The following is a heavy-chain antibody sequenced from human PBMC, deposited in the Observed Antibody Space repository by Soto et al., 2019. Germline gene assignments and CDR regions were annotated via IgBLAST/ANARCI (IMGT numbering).Heavy chain of an antibody. D-gene: IGHD3-10*01. J-gene: IGHJ6*02. Sequence: GETLKISCKPSGYSFTSYWIGCVRQMPGKGLEWMRIIYPGDSHTRYSPSFEGQVTFSADKSISTAYLQWSSLKASDPAMYYCASGVEGGPHYYGMGVSGQRTTVSLS. CDR3: ASGVEGGPHYYGMGV. V-gene: IGHV5-51*01. CDR2: IYPGDSHT. CDR1: GYSFTSYW.